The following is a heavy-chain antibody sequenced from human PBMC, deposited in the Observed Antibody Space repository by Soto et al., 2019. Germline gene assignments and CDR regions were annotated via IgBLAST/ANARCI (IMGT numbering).Heavy chain of an antibody. Sequence: GGSLRLSCAASGFTFSSYSMNWVRQAPGKGLEWVSSISSSSSYIYYADSVKGRFTISRDNAKNSLYLQMNSLRAEDTAVYYCARFRQYSSSPYYFDYWGQGTLVTVSS. D-gene: IGHD6-6*01. CDR1: GFTFSSYS. J-gene: IGHJ4*02. CDR3: ARFRQYSSSPYYFDY. V-gene: IGHV3-21*01. CDR2: ISSSSSYI.